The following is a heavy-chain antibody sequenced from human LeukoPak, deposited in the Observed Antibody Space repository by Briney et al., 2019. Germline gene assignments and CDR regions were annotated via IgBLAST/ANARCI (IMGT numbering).Heavy chain of an antibody. CDR1: RGTFSSYA. CDR3: ARLFTPRYCSTTSCYWKGWFDP. Sequence: SVKVSCKTSRGTFSSYAISWVRQAPGQGLEWMGGIIPIFGTANYAQKFQGRVTITADEFTSTAYMELSSLRSEDTAVCYCARLFTPRYCSTTSCYWKGWFDPWGQGTLVTVSS. CDR2: IIPIFGTA. V-gene: IGHV1-69*13. J-gene: IGHJ5*02. D-gene: IGHD2-2*01.